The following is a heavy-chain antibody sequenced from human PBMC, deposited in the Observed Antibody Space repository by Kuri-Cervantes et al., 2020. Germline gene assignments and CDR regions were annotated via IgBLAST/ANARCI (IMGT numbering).Heavy chain of an antibody. V-gene: IGHV1-69*13. CDR3: ARDPGE. CDR2: IIPIFGTA. D-gene: IGHD3-16*01. J-gene: IGHJ4*02. Sequence: SVKVSCKASGYTFTAYGISWVRQAPGQGLEWMGGIIPIFGTANYAQKFQGRVTITADESTSTAYMELSSLRSEDTAAYYCARDPGEWGQGTLVTVSS. CDR1: GYTFTAYG.